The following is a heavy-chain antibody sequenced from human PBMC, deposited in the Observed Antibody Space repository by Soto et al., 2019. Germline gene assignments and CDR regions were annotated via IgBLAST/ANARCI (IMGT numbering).Heavy chain of an antibody. D-gene: IGHD3-22*01. Sequence: PGGSLRPSCAAPGFTFSDYYMSWIRQAPGKGLEWVSYISSSDSIVSYADSVKGRFTISRDNAKNSLYLQMNSLRAEDTAVYFCARDLGYYDSSGYFDYWGQGALVTVSS. CDR2: ISSSDSIV. V-gene: IGHV3-11*01. CDR3: ARDLGYYDSSGYFDY. J-gene: IGHJ4*02. CDR1: GFTFSDYY.